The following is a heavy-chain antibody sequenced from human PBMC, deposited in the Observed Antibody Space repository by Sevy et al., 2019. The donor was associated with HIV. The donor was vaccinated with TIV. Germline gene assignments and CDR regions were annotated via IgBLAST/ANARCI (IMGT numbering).Heavy chain of an antibody. D-gene: IGHD6-13*01. CDR1: GDTFSTYG. J-gene: IGHJ3*02. Sequence: ASVKVSCKASGDTFSTYGLSWVRQAPGQGLEWMGGIVPIFGTPNYAQKFQGRVTITADESASTAYMELSSLRSEDTALYYCAREGGVATTGDHDAFDIWGHGTLVTVSS. V-gene: IGHV1-69*13. CDR2: IVPIFGTP. CDR3: AREGGVATTGDHDAFDI.